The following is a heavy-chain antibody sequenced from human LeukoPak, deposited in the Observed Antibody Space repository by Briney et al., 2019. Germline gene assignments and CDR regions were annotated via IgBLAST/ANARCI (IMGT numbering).Heavy chain of an antibody. V-gene: IGHV3-48*03. Sequence: GGSLRLSCAASGFTFSSYEMNWVRQAPGKGLEWVSYISSSGSTIYYADSVKGRFTISRDVAKNSLYLQMNSLRAEDTAVYYCTRGNFLLDYWGQGTLVTVSS. D-gene: IGHD1-7*01. J-gene: IGHJ4*02. CDR1: GFTFSSYE. CDR2: ISSSGSTI. CDR3: TRGNFLLDY.